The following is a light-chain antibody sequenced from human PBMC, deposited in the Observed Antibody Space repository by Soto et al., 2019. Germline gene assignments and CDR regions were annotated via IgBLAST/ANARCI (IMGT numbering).Light chain of an antibody. CDR2: DAS. J-gene: IGKJ1*01. V-gene: IGKV1-5*01. CDR1: QSISTS. Sequence: DIQMTQSPSAVSASVGDRVTITCRASQSISTSLAWYQQKPGKPPKFLISDASSLPSAVPSRFSGSGSGTEFTLTISSLQPDDFATYYCQQYESDSRTFGQGTKVEIK. CDR3: QQYESDSRT.